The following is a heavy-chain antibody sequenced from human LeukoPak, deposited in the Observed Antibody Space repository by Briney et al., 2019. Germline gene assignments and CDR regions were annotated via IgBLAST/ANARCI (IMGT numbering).Heavy chain of an antibody. Sequence: GGSLRLSCAASGFTFSIYAMSWVRQAPGKGLEWVSTISGSGGNTYYADSMKGRFSTSRDNSKNTLYLQMNSLRAEDTAVYYCAKGVTTVTTRYFDYWGQGTLVTVSS. J-gene: IGHJ4*02. CDR3: AKGVTTVTTRYFDY. V-gene: IGHV3-23*01. CDR1: GFTFSIYA. D-gene: IGHD4-17*01. CDR2: ISGSGGNT.